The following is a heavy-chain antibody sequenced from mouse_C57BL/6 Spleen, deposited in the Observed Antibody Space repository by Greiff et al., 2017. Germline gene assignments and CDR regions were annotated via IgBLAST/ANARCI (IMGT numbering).Heavy chain of an antibody. CDR1: GYTFTSYW. CDR2: IDPSDRYT. V-gene: IGHV1-50*01. J-gene: IGHJ2*01. CDR3: ARDYYGRSYFDY. D-gene: IGHD1-1*01. Sequence: QVQLQQPGAELVKPGASVKLSCKASGYTFTSYWMQWVKQRPGQGLEWIGEIDPSDRYTNYNQKFKGKATLTVDTSSSTAYMQLSSLTSEDSAVYYCARDYYGRSYFDYWGQGTTLTVSS.